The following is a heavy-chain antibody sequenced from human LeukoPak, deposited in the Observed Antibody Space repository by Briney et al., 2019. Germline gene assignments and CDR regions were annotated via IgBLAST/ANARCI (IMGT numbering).Heavy chain of an antibody. CDR1: GGSISSSTYY. D-gene: IGHD2/OR15-2a*01. CDR2: IYYSGST. J-gene: IGHJ5*02. CDR3: ARDAAYLPRQP. Sequence: SETLSLTCTVSGGSISSSTYYWGWIRQPPGKGLEWIGSIYYSGSTYYNPSLKSRVTISVDTSKNQFSLKLSSVTAADTAVYYCARDAAYLPRQPWGQGTLVTVSS. V-gene: IGHV4-39*07.